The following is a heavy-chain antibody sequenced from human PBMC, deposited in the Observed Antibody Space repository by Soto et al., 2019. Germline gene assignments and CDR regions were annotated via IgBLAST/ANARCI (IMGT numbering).Heavy chain of an antibody. Sequence: EVQLVESGGGLVQPGGSLKLSCAASGFTFSGSALHWVRQASGKGLVWVGRIRSKGNSYATAYGASLKGRFTISRDDSKNTAYLQMNSLNTEDTAVYYCSRQASDFWSGKTQNYTHVWGKRTPITVSS. CDR3: SRQASDFWSGKTQNYTHV. D-gene: IGHD3-3*01. CDR2: IRSKGNSYAT. V-gene: IGHV3-73*01. CDR1: GFTFSGSA. J-gene: IGHJ6*03.